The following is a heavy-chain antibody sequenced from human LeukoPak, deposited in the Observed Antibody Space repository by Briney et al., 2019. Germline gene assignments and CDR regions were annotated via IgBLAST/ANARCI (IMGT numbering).Heavy chain of an antibody. Sequence: PSETLSLTCTVSGGSISSYYWSWIRQPPGKGLEWIGYIYYSGSTNYNPSLKSRVTISVDTSKNQFSLKLSSVTAADTAVYYCARGPRHDYSNYDFDYWGQGTLVTVSS. J-gene: IGHJ4*02. D-gene: IGHD4-11*01. CDR1: GGSISSYY. CDR3: ARGPRHDYSNYDFDY. V-gene: IGHV4-59*01. CDR2: IYYSGST.